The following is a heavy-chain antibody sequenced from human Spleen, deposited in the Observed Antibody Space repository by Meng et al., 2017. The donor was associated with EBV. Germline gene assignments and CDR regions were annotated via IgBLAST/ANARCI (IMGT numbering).Heavy chain of an antibody. J-gene: IGHJ5*02. D-gene: IGHD3-22*01. CDR1: GYTLGELS. V-gene: IGHV1-24*01. Sequence: QVQVIQSGAEVKKPGAAGKVSCKVSGYTLGELSMHWVRQATGKGLEWMGGFDPEHDESIYAQKFQGRINVTEDTSTDTAYMELSSLTSEDTAVYYCAKNTNWYGYFDPWGQGTLVTVSS. CDR2: FDPEHDES. CDR3: AKNTNWYGYFDP.